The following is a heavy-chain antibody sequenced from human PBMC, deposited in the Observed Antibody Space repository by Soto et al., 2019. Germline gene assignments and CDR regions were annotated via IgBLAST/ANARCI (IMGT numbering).Heavy chain of an antibody. CDR1: GFSFSSYG. J-gene: IGHJ6*02. CDR2: MSYDESKI. CDR3: AKDRGSGTLRYYGMDV. Sequence: QVQLVESGGGVVQPGRSLRLSCAGSGFSFSSYGVHWVRQAPGKGLEWVAVMSYDESKINYADSVKGRFTISRDNSKNMFFLQLNGLRPEDTAVYFCAKDRGSGTLRYYGMDVWGQGTTVTVS. D-gene: IGHD3-10*01. V-gene: IGHV3-30*18.